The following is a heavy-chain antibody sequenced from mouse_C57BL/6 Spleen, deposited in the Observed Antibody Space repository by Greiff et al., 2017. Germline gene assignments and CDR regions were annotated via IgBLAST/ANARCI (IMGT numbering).Heavy chain of an antibody. J-gene: IGHJ4*01. Sequence: VKLMESGAELARPGASVKLSCKASGYTFTSYGISWVKQRTGQGLEWIGEIYPRSGNTYYNEKFKGKATLTADKSSSTAYMELRSLTSEDSAVYFCARRLRMDYWGQGTSIIVSS. CDR1: GYTFTSYG. V-gene: IGHV1-81*01. CDR3: ARRLRMDY. CDR2: IYPRSGNT.